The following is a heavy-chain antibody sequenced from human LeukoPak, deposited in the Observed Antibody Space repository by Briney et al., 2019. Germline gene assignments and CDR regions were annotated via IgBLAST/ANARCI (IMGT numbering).Heavy chain of an antibody. CDR1: GFTFDDYA. D-gene: IGHD3-22*01. Sequence: GGSLRLSCAASGFTFDDYAMHWVRQAPGKGLEWVSLISGDGGSTYYVDSVKGRFTISRDNSKNSLYLQMSSLRTEDTALYYCAKDQFRTYYYDSSGENWFDPWGQGTLVTVSS. J-gene: IGHJ5*02. CDR2: ISGDGGST. CDR3: AKDQFRTYYYDSSGENWFDP. V-gene: IGHV3-43*02.